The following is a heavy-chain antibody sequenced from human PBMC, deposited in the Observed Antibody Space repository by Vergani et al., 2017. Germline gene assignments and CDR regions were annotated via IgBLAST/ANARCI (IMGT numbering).Heavy chain of an antibody. V-gene: IGHV1-69*08. CDR2: IIPILGIA. CDR1: GGTFSSYT. D-gene: IGHD1-1*01. J-gene: IGHJ3*02. Sequence: QVQLVQSGAEVKKPGSSVKVSCKASGGTFSSYTISWVRQAPGQGLEWMGRIIPILGIANYAQKFQGRVTITADKSTSTAYMGLSSLRSEDTAVYYCARDESGTDAFDIWGQGTMVTVSS. CDR3: ARDESGTDAFDI.